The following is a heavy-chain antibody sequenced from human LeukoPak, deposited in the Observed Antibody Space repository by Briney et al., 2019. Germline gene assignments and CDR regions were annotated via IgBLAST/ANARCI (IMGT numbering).Heavy chain of an antibody. V-gene: IGHV4-31*03. J-gene: IGHJ4*02. CDR1: GGSISSGGYY. CDR2: IYYSGST. Sequence: SETLSLTCTVSGGSISSGGYYWSWIRQHPGKGLEWIGYIYYSGSTYYNPSLKSRVTISVDTSKNQFSLKLSSVTAADTAVYYCARAQTDFWSGVSFDYWGQGTLVTVSS. CDR3: ARAQTDFWSGVSFDY. D-gene: IGHD3-3*01.